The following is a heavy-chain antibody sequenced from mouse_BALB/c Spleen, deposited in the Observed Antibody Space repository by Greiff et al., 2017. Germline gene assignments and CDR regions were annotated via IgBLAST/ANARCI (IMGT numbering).Heavy chain of an antibody. CDR2: ISTYYGDA. D-gene: IGHD2-1*01. Sequence: QVQLQQSGAELVRPGVSVKISCKGSGYTFTDYAMHWVKQSHAKSLEWIGVISTYYGDASYNQKFKGKATMTVDKSSSTAYMELARLTSEDSAIYYCARNGNLFYFDYWGQGTTLTVSS. CDR1: GYTFTDYA. CDR3: ARNGNLFYFDY. J-gene: IGHJ2*01. V-gene: IGHV1S137*01.